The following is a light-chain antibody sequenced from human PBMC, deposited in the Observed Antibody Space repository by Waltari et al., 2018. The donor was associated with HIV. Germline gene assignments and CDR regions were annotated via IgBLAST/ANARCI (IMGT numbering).Light chain of an antibody. CDR3: QSADSSGIYEI. CDR2: KDT. J-gene: IGLJ2*01. Sequence: SYERTQPTSMSVSPGQTARITCSGDALPKQYAYWYQQKPGQAPVLIIYKDTERPSGIPERFSGSNSGTIATLTISGVQAEDEAAYYCQSADSSGIYEIFGGGTKVIVL. V-gene: IGLV3-25*03. CDR1: ALPKQY.